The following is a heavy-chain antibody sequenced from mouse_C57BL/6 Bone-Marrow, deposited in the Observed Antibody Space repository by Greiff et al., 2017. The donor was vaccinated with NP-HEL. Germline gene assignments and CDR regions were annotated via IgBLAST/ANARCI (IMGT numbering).Heavy chain of an antibody. CDR3: ARSPYDCGQYYYAMDY. D-gene: IGHD2-4*01. J-gene: IGHJ4*01. V-gene: IGHV8-12*01. CDR2: IYWDDDK. CDR1: GFSLSTSGMG. Sequence: QVTLKESGPGILQSSPTLSLTCSFSGFSLSTSGMGVSWIRQPSGKGLEWLAHIYWDDDKRYNPSLKSRPTISKDTSRNQVFLKITSVDTADTATYYCARSPYDCGQYYYAMDYWGQGTSVTVSS.